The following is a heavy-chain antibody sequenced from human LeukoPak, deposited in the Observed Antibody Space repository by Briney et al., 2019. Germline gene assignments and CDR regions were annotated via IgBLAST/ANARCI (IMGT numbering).Heavy chain of an antibody. D-gene: IGHD1-14*01. Sequence: GGSLRLSCAASGFTFDDYAMHWVRQAPGKGLEWVSGISWNSGSIGYADSVKGRFTISRDNAKNSLYLQMNSLRAGDTALYYCAKDIATGNRLYYFDYWGQGTLVTVSS. CDR1: GFTFDDYA. CDR3: AKDIATGNRLYYFDY. CDR2: ISWNSGSI. J-gene: IGHJ4*02. V-gene: IGHV3-9*01.